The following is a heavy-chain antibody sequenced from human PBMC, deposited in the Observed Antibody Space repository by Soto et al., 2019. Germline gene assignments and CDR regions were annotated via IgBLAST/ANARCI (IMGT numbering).Heavy chain of an antibody. V-gene: IGHV4-59*08. CDR2: IYYSGGT. CDR1: GGSISSYH. CDR3: ARQVGNYFDY. J-gene: IGHJ4*02. Sequence: SETLSLTCTVSGGSISSYHWSWIRQPPGKGLEWIGYIYYSGGTNYNPSLKSRVTISVDTSKNQFSLKLSSVTAADTAVYYCARQVGNYFDYWGQGTLVTVSS. D-gene: IGHD1-26*01.